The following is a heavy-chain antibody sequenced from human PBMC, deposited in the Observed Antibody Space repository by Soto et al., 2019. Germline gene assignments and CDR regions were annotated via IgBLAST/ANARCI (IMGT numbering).Heavy chain of an antibody. CDR2: IKNDGSTT. CDR3: ASAGVVAAGDY. V-gene: IGHV3-74*01. Sequence: EVQLVESGGGLVQPGGSLRLSCAASGFTFSNYWMYWVRQAPGKGLVWVSRIKNDGSTTRYADSVKGRFTISRDNVKNPLSLQMNSLRAEDTAVYYCASAGVVAAGDYWGQGTPVTVSS. J-gene: IGHJ4*02. D-gene: IGHD6-25*01. CDR1: GFTFSNYW.